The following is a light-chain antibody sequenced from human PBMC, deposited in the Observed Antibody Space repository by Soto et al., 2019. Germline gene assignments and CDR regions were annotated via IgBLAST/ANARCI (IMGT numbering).Light chain of an antibody. J-gene: IGLJ1*01. CDR3: QSYDSSLSGYV. CDR1: SSNIGAGYD. CDR2: GNS. V-gene: IGLV1-40*01. Sequence: QSVLTQPPSVSGAPGQRVTISCTGSSSNIGAGYDVHWYQQLPGTAPKLLIYGNSNRPSGVPDRFSGSKSGTSASLAITGPQAEEEADYYCQSYDSSLSGYVFGTGTKLTVL.